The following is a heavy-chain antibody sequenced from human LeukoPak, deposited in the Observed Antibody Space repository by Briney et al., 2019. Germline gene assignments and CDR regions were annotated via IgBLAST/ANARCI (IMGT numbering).Heavy chain of an antibody. D-gene: IGHD6-19*01. J-gene: IGHJ4*02. V-gene: IGHV4-38-2*01. Sequence: SETLSLTCAVSGYSLSSGYYWGWIRQPPGKGLEWIGSIYHSGSTYYNPSLKSLVTISVNTSKNQFSLKLSSVTAADTAVYYGASGLAVANDYWGQGTLVTVSS. CDR3: ASGLAVANDY. CDR2: IYHSGST. CDR1: GYSLSSGYY.